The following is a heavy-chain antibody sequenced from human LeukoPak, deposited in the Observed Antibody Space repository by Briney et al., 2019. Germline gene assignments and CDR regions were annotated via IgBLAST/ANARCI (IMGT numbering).Heavy chain of an antibody. Sequence: ASVKVSCKASGYSFATYGISWARQAPGQGLERMGWISPYYGNTKYSQKFQGRVTLTTETSTTTAYMELRKLRSDDTVVYYCTSEGDWGQGTLVTVSS. CDR3: TSEGD. J-gene: IGHJ1*01. CDR2: ISPYYGNT. V-gene: IGHV1-18*01. CDR1: GYSFATYG.